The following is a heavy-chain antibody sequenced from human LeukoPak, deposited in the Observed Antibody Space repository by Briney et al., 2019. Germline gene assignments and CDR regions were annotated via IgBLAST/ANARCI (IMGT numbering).Heavy chain of an antibody. V-gene: IGHV4-59*01. CDR3: ARSSTGSYFDN. CDR1: GGSMSRYY. CDR2: MYYSGST. Sequence: SETLSLTCTVSGGSMSRYYWSWIRQPPGKGLEWIGYMYYSGSTKYNPSLKSRVTISVDTSKNQFSLKLSSVTAADTAVYYCARSSTGSYFDNWGQGTLVTVSS. J-gene: IGHJ4*02. D-gene: IGHD3-3*02.